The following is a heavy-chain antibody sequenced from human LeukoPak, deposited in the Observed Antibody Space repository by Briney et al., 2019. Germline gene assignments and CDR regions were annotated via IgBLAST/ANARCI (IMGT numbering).Heavy chain of an antibody. D-gene: IGHD3-16*02. CDR2: IYYSGST. J-gene: IGHJ4*02. CDR3: ARGRREYYDYVWGSYRYTLFDY. V-gene: IGHV4-61*01. Sequence: PSETLSLTCTVSGYSISSGYYWSWIRQPPGKGLEWIGYIYYSGSTNYNPSLKSRVTISVDTSKNQFSLKLSSVTAADTAVYYCARGRREYYDYVWGSYRYTLFDYWGQGTLVTVSS. CDR1: GYSISSGYY.